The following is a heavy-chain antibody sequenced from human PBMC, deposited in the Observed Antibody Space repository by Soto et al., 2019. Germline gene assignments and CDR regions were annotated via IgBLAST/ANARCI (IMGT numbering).Heavy chain of an antibody. CDR2: IYYSGST. J-gene: IGHJ3*02. CDR3: ARARYSSSWYAAFDI. D-gene: IGHD6-13*01. V-gene: IGHV4-61*01. CDR1: GGSVSSGSYY. Sequence: SETLSLTCTVSGGSVSSGSYYWSWIRQPPGKGLEWIGYIYYSGSTNYNPSLKSRVTISVDTSKNQFSLKLSPVTAADTAVYYCARARYSSSWYAAFDIWGQGTMVTVSS.